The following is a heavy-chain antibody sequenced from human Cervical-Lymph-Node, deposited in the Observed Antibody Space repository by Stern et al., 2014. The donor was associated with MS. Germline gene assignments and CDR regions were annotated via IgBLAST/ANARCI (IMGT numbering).Heavy chain of an antibody. J-gene: IGHJ5*02. Sequence: EVQLVQSGAEVKKPGESLKISCRGSGYSFTSYWIGWVRQMPGEGLEWMGIINPGDSATRSIPSFQGQVTISADKSISTAYLQWSSLKASDTAMYYCARRHCSSRRCGWFDPWGQGTLVTVSS. CDR1: GYSFTSYW. V-gene: IGHV5-51*01. D-gene: IGHD2-2*01. CDR3: ARRHCSSRRCGWFDP. CDR2: INPGDSAT.